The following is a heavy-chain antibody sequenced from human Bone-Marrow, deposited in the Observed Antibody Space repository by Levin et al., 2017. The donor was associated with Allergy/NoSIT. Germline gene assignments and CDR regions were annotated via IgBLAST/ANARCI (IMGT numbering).Heavy chain of an antibody. CDR3: ARDPSGGYEG. CDR2: IYSGGST. Sequence: LSLTCAASGFTVSSTYMSWVRQAPGKGLEWVSVIYSGGSTYYADSVKGRFTISRDNSKNTLYLQMNSLRAEDTAVYYCARDPSGGYEGWGQGTLVTVSS. J-gene: IGHJ4*02. CDR1: GFTVSSTY. V-gene: IGHV3-53*01. D-gene: IGHD5-12*01.